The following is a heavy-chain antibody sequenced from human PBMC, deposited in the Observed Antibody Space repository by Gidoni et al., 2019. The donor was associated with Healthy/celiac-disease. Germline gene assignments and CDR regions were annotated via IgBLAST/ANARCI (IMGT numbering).Heavy chain of an antibody. CDR3: ARGGYSSSSGYYYYGMDV. V-gene: IGHV4-59*01. Sequence: QVQLQESGPGLVKPSETLSLPCTVSGGSISSSYWSWIRQPPGKGLEWIGYIYYSGSTNYNPSLKSRVSISVDTSKNQFSLKLSSVTAADTAVYYCARGGYSSSSGYYYYGMDVWGQGTTVTVSS. D-gene: IGHD6-6*01. CDR2: IYYSGST. J-gene: IGHJ6*02. CDR1: GGSISSSY.